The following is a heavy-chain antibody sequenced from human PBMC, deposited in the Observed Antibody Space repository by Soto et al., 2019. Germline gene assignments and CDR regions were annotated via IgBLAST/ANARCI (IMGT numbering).Heavy chain of an antibody. CDR3: ARGRYGDY. J-gene: IGHJ4*02. CDR2: ICSHNGNT. V-gene: IGHV1-18*01. Sequence: QVHLVQSGAEVKKPGASVKVSCKASGYTFTSYGITWVRQAPGQGLEWMGWICSHNGNTDYAQKLQGRVIVTRDTTTSTAYMELRSLISDVAAVYYCARGRYGDYWGQGALVTVSS. CDR1: GYTFTSYG. D-gene: IGHD1-1*01.